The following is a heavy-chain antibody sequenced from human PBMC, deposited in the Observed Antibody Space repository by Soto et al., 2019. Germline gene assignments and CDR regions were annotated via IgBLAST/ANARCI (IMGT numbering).Heavy chain of an antibody. D-gene: IGHD6-13*01. CDR1: GGSISSSSYY. Sequence: SETLSLTCTVSGGSISSSSYYWGWIRQPPGKGLEWIGSIYYSGSTYYNPSLKSRVTISVDTSKNQFSLKLSSVTAADTAVYYCARLAIAAAGTFYYGTDVWGQGTRVTVSS. CDR2: IYYSGST. CDR3: ARLAIAAAGTFYYGTDV. J-gene: IGHJ6*02. V-gene: IGHV4-39*01.